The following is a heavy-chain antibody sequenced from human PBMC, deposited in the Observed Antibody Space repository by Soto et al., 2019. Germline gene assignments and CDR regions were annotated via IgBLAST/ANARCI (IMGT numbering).Heavy chain of an antibody. J-gene: IGHJ5*02. CDR1: GFTSINYY. CDR3: VRGGGGGLFDP. Sequence: QVQLVESGGGLVPLGGSLRLPLAGPGFTSINYYMSGIRQAPGKGLEWLSYISPGSRYPAYADSVKGRFTISRDNARRSLSLQMNSLTVDDTAIYYCVRGGGGGLFDPWGQGSMVTVSS. V-gene: IGHV3-11*06. D-gene: IGHD2-15*01. CDR2: ISPGSRYP.